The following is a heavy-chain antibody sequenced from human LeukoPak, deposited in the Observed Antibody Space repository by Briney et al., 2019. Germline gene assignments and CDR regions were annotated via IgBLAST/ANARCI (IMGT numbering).Heavy chain of an antibody. CDR1: GYPFTTWE. CDR2: VHTNSGNT. V-gene: IGHV1-8*01. D-gene: IGHD1-14*01. CDR3: ARGPRNDP. Sequence: ASVKVSCKTSGYPFTTWEINWVRQAAGQGLEWMGWVHTNSGNTAYAQNFQGRVTMTRDTSISTAYMELSGLRFDDTAVYFCARGPRNDPWGQGTLVTVSS. J-gene: IGHJ5*02.